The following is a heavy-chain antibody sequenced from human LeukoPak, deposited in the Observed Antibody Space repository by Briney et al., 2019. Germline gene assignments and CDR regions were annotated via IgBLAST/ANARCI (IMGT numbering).Heavy chain of an antibody. CDR1: SYSISSGYY. V-gene: IGHV4-38-2*01. J-gene: IGHJ4*02. CDR2: IYHSGST. D-gene: IGHD3-3*01. Sequence: PSETLSLTCAVSSYSISSGYYWGWIRQPPGKGLEWIGSIYHSGSTYYNPSLKSRVTISVDTSKNQFSLKLSSVTAADTAVYYCARLHSSAITIFDYWGQGTLVTVSS. CDR3: ARLHSSAITIFDY.